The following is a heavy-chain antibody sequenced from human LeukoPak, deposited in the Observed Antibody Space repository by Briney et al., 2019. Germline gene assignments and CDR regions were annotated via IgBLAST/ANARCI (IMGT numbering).Heavy chain of an antibody. CDR3: ARGRIYVVFDY. CDR2: ISYDGSNK. V-gene: IGHV3-30*04. J-gene: IGHJ4*02. D-gene: IGHD2-21*01. CDR1: GFTFSSYA. Sequence: PGGSLRLSCAASGFTFSSYAMHWVRQAPGKGLEWVAVISYDGSNKYYADSVKGRFTISRDNSKNTLYLQMNSLRAEDTAVYYCARGRIYVVFDYWGQGTLVTVSS.